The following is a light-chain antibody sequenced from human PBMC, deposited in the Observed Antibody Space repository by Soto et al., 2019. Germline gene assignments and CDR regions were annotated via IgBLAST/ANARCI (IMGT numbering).Light chain of an antibody. V-gene: IGKV1-5*01. CDR3: QQYQSYSYT. J-gene: IGKJ2*01. CDR2: DVS. CDR1: QNIDNW. Sequence: DIQMTQSPSTLSASIGDRVTITCRASQNIDNWLAWYQQKPGKAPKLLIYDVSSLEIGAPLRFSGSGSGTEFSLTISSLQPDDFATYYCQQYQSYSYTFGQGTKLEIK.